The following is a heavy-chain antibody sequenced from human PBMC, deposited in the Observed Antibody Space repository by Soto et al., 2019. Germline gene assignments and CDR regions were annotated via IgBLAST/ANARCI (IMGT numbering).Heavy chain of an antibody. Sequence: PGGSLRLSCAASGFTFSNAWMSWVRQAPGKGLEWVGRIKSKTDGGTTDYAAPVKGRFTISRDDSKNTLYLQMNSLRAEDTAVYYCVKELELRPNAFDYWGQGALVTV. CDR2: IKSKTDGGTT. J-gene: IGHJ4*02. CDR1: GFTFSNAW. D-gene: IGHD1-7*01. V-gene: IGHV3-15*01. CDR3: VKELELRPNAFDY.